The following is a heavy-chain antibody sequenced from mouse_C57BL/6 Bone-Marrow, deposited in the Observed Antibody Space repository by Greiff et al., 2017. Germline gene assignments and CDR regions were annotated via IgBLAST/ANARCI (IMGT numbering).Heavy chain of an antibody. V-gene: IGHV1-15*01. D-gene: IGHD1-1*01. Sequence: QVQLQQSGAELVRPGASVTLSCKASGYTFTDYEMHWVKQTPVHGLVWIGAIDPETGGTSYNQKFKGKAILTVDKSSSTAYMELSSLTSEDSAVYYSTRSPTTTVVAMEAMEYWGQGTSVTVSS. J-gene: IGHJ4*01. CDR2: IDPETGGT. CDR1: GYTFTDYE. CDR3: TRSPTTTVVAMEAMEY.